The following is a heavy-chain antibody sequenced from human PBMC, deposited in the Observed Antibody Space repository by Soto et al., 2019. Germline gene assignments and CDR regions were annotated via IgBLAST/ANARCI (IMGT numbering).Heavy chain of an antibody. J-gene: IGHJ2*01. V-gene: IGHV3-74*01. Sequence: EVQLVESGGGLVQPGGSLRLSCAASGFTFSSYWMHWVRQAPGKGLVWVSRINSDGSSTSYADSVKGRFTISRDNAKNTLYLQMNSLRAEDTAVYYCARHVVVIATPYSDWYFDLWGRGTLVTVSS. CDR2: INSDGSST. CDR1: GFTFSSYW. D-gene: IGHD2-21*01. CDR3: ARHVVVIATPYSDWYFDL.